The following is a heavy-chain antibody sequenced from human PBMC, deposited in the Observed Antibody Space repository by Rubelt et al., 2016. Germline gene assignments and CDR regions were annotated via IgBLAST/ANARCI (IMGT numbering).Heavy chain of an antibody. J-gene: IGHJ6*02. D-gene: IGHD1-7*01. CDR3: ARGRELYYYGMDV. V-gene: IGHV3-53*01. CDR1: GFTVSSNY. CDR2: IYSGGST. Sequence: SGFTVSSNYMSWVRQAPGKRLEWVSVIYSGGSTYYADSVKGRFTISRDNSKNTLYLQMNSLRAEDTAVYYCARGRELYYYGMDVWGQGTTVTVSS.